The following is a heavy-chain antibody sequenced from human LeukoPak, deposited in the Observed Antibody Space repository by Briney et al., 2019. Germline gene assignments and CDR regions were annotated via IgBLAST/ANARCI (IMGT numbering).Heavy chain of an antibody. CDR2: IIPIFGTA. D-gene: IGHD3-3*01. Sequence: SVKVSCKASGGTFSSYAISWVRQAPGQGLEWMGGIIPIFGTANYAQKFQGRVTITADESTSTAYMELSSLRSGDTAVYYCARDLGYDSWSGYLPNWFDPWGQGTLVTVSS. CDR1: GGTFSSYA. J-gene: IGHJ5*02. V-gene: IGHV1-69*13. CDR3: ARDLGYDSWSGYLPNWFDP.